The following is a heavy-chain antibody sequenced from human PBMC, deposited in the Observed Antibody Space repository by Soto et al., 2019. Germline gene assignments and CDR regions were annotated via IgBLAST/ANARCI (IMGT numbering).Heavy chain of an antibody. CDR2: IYSGGST. CDR3: ARGLVRAFFDY. J-gene: IGHJ4*02. D-gene: IGHD3-10*01. V-gene: IGHV3-66*01. CDR1: AFTVSDNY. Sequence: EVQLVESGGGLVQPGGSLRLSCAASAFTVSDNYMSWVRQAPGKGLEWVSIIYSGGSTYYADSVKGRFTISRDNSKNTLYFQMNSLRAEDTAVYYCARGLVRAFFDYWGQGTLVTVSS.